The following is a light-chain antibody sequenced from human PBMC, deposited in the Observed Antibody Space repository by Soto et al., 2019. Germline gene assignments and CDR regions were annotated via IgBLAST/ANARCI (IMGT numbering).Light chain of an antibody. V-gene: IGKV1-5*01. Sequence: IQMTQSPSTLSASVGDRVSITCRASQSISSWLAWYQQKPGKAPKLLIYDASNLESGVPSRFSGSGSGTEFTLTISSLQPDDVATYYCQQYDSYSRTFGLGTKVDIK. J-gene: IGKJ1*01. CDR1: QSISSW. CDR2: DAS. CDR3: QQYDSYSRT.